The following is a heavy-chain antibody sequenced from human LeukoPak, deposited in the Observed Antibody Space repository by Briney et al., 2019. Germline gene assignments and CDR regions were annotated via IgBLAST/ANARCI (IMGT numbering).Heavy chain of an antibody. D-gene: IGHD1-26*01. CDR1: VFTFSSYS. V-gene: IGHV3-53*01. Sequence: GGSLRLSCAASVFTFSSYSMNWVRQAPGKGLECVAVIHTGGTTYYADSVKGRVTISRDDSKNTLYLQMNSLRAEDTAVYYWARERPRVGTTTRGAFDFWGQGTMVTVSS. CDR2: IHTGGTT. CDR3: ARERPRVGTTTRGAFDF. J-gene: IGHJ3*01.